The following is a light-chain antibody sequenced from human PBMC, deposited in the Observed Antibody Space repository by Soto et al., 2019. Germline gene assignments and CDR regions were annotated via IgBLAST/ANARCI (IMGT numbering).Light chain of an antibody. CDR1: QSISRY. V-gene: IGKV1-39*02. Sequence: DIQMTQSPSSLSASVGDRVSITCRASQSISRYLNWYQQKPGKAPNLLIYATSSLQSGVPSRFSGSGSGTDFTLTINRLEPEDFAVYYCQWSGGSVSFGGGTKVDIK. CDR3: QWSGGSVS. J-gene: IGKJ4*01. CDR2: ATS.